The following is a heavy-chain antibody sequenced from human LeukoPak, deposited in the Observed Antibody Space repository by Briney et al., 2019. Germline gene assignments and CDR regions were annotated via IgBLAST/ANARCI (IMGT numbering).Heavy chain of an antibody. V-gene: IGHV4-61*02. CDR2: IYTSGST. CDR3: AREGYCSGGSCYLWFDP. CDR1: GGSISSGSYY. D-gene: IGHD2-15*01. J-gene: IGHJ5*02. Sequence: SRTLSLTCTVSGGSISSGSYYWSWIRQPAGKGLEWIGRIYTSGSTNYNPSLKSRVTISVDTSKNQFSLKLSSVTAADTAVYYCAREGYCSGGSCYLWFDPWGQGTLVTVSS.